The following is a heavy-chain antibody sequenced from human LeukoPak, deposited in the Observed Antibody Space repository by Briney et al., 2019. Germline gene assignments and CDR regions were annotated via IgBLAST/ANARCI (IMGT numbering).Heavy chain of an antibody. D-gene: IGHD2-15*01. Sequence: GRSLRLSCAASGFTFSSYAMHWVRQAPGKGLEWVAVISYDGSNKYYADSVKGRFTISRDNSKNTLYLQMNSLRAEDTAVYYCAILTGRDDWFDPWGQGTLVTVSS. J-gene: IGHJ5*02. CDR1: GFTFSSYA. CDR2: ISYDGSNK. V-gene: IGHV3-30*04. CDR3: AILTGRDDWFDP.